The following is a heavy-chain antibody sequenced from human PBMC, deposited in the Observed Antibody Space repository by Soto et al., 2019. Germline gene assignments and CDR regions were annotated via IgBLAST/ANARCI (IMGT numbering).Heavy chain of an antibody. Sequence: GESLKISCAASGFTFSSYSMNWVRQAPGKGLEWVSYISSSSSTIYYADSVKGRFTISRDNAKNSLYLQMNSLRDEDTAVYYCAGVRELFFDPYYYGMDVWGQGTTVTVSS. CDR3: AGVRELFFDPYYYGMDV. CDR2: ISSSSSTI. D-gene: IGHD1-26*01. CDR1: GFTFSSYS. V-gene: IGHV3-48*02. J-gene: IGHJ6*02.